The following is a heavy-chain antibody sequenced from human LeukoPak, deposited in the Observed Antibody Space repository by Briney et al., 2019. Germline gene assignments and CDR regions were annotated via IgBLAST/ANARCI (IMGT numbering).Heavy chain of an antibody. Sequence: PGGSLRLSCAASGFTFSSNWMHWVRQAPGKGLVWVSRINEDGSTTNYADSVKGRSTIFRDNAKNTLYLQMNSLRAEDTAVYYCAKERQTGDYFTSDFWGQGTLVTVSS. CDR3: AKERQTGDYFTSDF. V-gene: IGHV3-74*01. J-gene: IGHJ4*02. CDR2: INEDGSTT. D-gene: IGHD4-17*01. CDR1: GFTFSSNW.